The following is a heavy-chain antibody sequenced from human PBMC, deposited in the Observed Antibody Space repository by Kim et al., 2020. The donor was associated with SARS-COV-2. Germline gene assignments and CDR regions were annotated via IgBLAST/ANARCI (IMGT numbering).Heavy chain of an antibody. V-gene: IGHV3-48*02. CDR2: ISSSSSTI. CDR1: GFTFSSYS. CDR3: VRDDYSNYVAPSRARPNDY. D-gene: IGHD4-4*01. J-gene: IGHJ4*02. Sequence: GGSLRLSCAASGFTFSSYSMNWVRQAPGKGLEWVSYISSSSSTIYYADSVKGRFTISRDNAKNSLFLQMNSLRDEDTAVYYCVRDDYSNYVAPSRARPNDYWGQGTLVTVSS.